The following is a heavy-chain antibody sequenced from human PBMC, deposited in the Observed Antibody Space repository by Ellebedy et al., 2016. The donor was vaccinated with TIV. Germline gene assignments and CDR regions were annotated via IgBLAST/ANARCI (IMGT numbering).Heavy chain of an antibody. CDR1: RXSFSSYW. J-gene: IGHJ3*02. V-gene: IGHV3-7*01. D-gene: IGHD4-17*01. CDR3: ATDGSYGDYLSPTHAFVI. CDR2: INQDGSEK. Sequence: GESLKISCAASRXSFSSYWMXXXXXAPGKGLEWVANINQDGSEKHYVDSVKGRFTISRDNAKNSLYLQMNSLRVEDTAVYYCATDGSYGDYLSPTHAFVIWGQGTMVTVSS.